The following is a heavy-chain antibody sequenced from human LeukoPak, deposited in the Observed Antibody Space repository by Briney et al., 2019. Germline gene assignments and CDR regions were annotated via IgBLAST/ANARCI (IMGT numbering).Heavy chain of an antibody. CDR1: GGSFSGYY. CDR3: ARSPYGGPTFFDY. CDR2: INHSGST. D-gene: IGHD4-23*01. Sequence: SETLSLTCAVYGGSFSGYYWSWIRQPPGKGLEWIGEINHSGSTNYNPSLKSRVTISVDTSKNQFSLKLSSVTAADTAVYYCARSPYGGPTFFDYWGQGTLSPSPQ. J-gene: IGHJ4*02. V-gene: IGHV4-34*01.